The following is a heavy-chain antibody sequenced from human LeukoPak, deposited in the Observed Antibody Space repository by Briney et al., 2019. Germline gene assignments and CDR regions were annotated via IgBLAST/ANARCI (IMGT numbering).Heavy chain of an antibody. CDR2: IYYSGST. Sequence: SETLSLTCTVSGGSISSSNYYWGWIRQPPGKWLEWIGSIYYSGSTYYNPSLKSRVTISVDTSKNQFSLKLRSVTAADTAVYYCARTDLGRHFDYWGQGTLVTVSS. D-gene: IGHD1-26*01. V-gene: IGHV4-39*07. J-gene: IGHJ4*02. CDR3: ARTDLGRHFDY. CDR1: GGSISSSNYY.